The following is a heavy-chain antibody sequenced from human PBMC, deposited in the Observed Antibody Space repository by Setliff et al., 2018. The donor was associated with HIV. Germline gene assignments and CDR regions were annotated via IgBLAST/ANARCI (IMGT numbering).Heavy chain of an antibody. J-gene: IGHJ6*02. V-gene: IGHV4-61*10. D-gene: IGHD5-12*01. CDR2: LHLSGDT. Sequence: SETLSLTCSVSGGSINSGTYYWSWIRQPAGKGLEWIGRLHLSGDTNSKPSLKRRVTISLDTSKNHFSLKLSSVTAADTAVYYCARGDGYRGNDAYYDTGLDVWGQGITVTVSS. CDR3: ARGDGYRGNDAYYDTGLDV. CDR1: GGSINSGTYY.